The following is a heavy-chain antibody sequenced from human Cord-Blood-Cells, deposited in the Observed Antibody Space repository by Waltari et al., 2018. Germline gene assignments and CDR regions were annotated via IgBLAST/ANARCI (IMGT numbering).Heavy chain of an antibody. Sequence: QVQLVESGGGVVQPGGALRLSCDASVSTSSSPAMDWGRQAPGKGLEWVAFIRYDGSNKYYADSVKGRFTISRDNSKNTLYLQMNSLRAEDTAVYYCAKVPVSPVDAFDIWGQGTMVTVSS. CDR1: VSTSSSPA. CDR2: IRYDGSNK. V-gene: IGHV3-30*02. CDR3: AKVPVSPVDAFDI. J-gene: IGHJ3*02.